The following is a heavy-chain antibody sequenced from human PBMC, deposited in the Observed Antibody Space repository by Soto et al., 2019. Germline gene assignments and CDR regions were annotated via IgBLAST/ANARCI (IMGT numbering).Heavy chain of an antibody. V-gene: IGHV3-23*01. CDR2: ISATGGST. CDR3: AKDRLAGNFDY. J-gene: IGHJ4*02. Sequence: EVQVLDSGGGLVQPGGSLSLSCATSGFTFNNYAMNWVRQAPGKGLEWVATISATGGSTYYADSVKGRFTISRDNSKNTLYLQMNGLRVEATAVYYCAKDRLAGNFDYWGQGTQVTVSS. CDR1: GFTFNNYA.